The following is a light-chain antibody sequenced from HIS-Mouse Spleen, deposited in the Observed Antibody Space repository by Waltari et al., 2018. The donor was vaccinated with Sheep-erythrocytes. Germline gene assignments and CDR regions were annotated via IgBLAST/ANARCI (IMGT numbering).Light chain of an antibody. CDR2: GAS. CDR3: QQYGSSPFT. Sequence: EIVLTQSPGTLSLSPGERATLSCRASQSVSSSYLAWYQQKPGQAPRLLIYGASSRATGIPDRVSESGSGTDFTLTNSRLEPEDCAVYYCQQYGSSPFTFGPGTKVDIK. CDR1: QSVSSSY. J-gene: IGKJ3*01. V-gene: IGKV3-20*01.